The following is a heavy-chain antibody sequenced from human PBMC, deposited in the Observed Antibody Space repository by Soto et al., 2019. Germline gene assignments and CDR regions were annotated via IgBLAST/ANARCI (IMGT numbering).Heavy chain of an antibody. CDR2: ISYDGSNK. CDR1: GFTFSSYG. CDR3: AKEADVLVPAAMAYYYYYGMDV. J-gene: IGHJ6*02. D-gene: IGHD2-2*01. Sequence: QVQLVESGGGVVQPGRSLRLSCAAPGFTFSSYGMHWVRQAPGKGLEWVAVISYDGSNKYYADSVKGRFTISRDNSKNTLYLQMNSLRAEDTAVYYCAKEADVLVPAAMAYYYYYGMDVWGQGTTVTVSS. V-gene: IGHV3-30*18.